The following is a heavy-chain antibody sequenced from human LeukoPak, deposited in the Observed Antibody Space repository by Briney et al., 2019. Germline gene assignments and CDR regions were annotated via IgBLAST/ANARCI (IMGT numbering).Heavy chain of an antibody. Sequence: PGGSLRLSCAASGFTFSSYWMHWVRQAPGKGLVWVSSISGSGDSAWYADSVKGRFTISRDNSKNTLPLQMSSLRAEDTAVYYCAKLVPSWGQGTLVTVSS. D-gene: IGHD6-13*01. CDR2: ISGSGDSA. CDR3: AKLVPS. CDR1: GFTFSSYW. J-gene: IGHJ5*02. V-gene: IGHV3-23*01.